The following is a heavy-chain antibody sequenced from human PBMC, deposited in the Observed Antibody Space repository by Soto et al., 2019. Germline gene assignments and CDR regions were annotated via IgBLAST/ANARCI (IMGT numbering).Heavy chain of an antibody. D-gene: IGHD2-15*01. CDR2: IYYSGST. V-gene: IGHV4-39*01. Sequence: PSETLSLTCTVSGGSISSSSYYWCWLRHPPGKGLEWIGSIYYSGSTYYNPSLKSRVTISVDTSKNQFSLKLSSVTAEDTVGYYCANRGYCLGGGCSSSAYNWFGPWGQGSLVTVLS. CDR3: ANRGYCLGGGCSSSAYNWFGP. J-gene: IGHJ5*02. CDR1: GGSISSSSYY.